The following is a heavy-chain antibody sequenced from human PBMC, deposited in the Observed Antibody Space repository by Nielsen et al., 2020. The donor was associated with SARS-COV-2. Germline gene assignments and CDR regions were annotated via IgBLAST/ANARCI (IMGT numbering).Heavy chain of an antibody. J-gene: IGHJ6*02. CDR3: AADEGYYYYGMDV. V-gene: IGHV1-58*01. CDR2: IVVGSGNT. CDR1: GFTFTSSA. Sequence: SVTVSCKASGFTFTSSAVQWVRQARGQRLEWIGWIVVGSGNTNYAQKFQERVTITRDMSTSTAYMELSSLRSEDTAVYYCAADEGYYYYGMDVWGQGTTVTVSS.